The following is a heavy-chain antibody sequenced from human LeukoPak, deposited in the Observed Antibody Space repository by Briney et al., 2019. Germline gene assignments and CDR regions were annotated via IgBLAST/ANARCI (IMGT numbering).Heavy chain of an antibody. D-gene: IGHD4-11*01. CDR3: ARDARPRGVTTPWFDP. Sequence: GGSLRLSCAASGFTFSSYSTNWVRQAPGKGLEWVSSISSSSSYIYYADSVKGRFTISRDNAKNSLYLQMNSLRDEDTAVYYCARDARPRGVTTPWFDPWGQGTLVTVSS. CDR2: ISSSSSYI. J-gene: IGHJ5*02. CDR1: GFTFSSYS. V-gene: IGHV3-21*01.